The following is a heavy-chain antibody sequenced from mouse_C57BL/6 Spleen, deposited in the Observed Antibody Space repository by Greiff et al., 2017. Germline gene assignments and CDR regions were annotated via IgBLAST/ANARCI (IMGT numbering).Heavy chain of an antibody. J-gene: IGHJ4*01. CDR2: IYPGDGDT. CDR3: AREYYNYAMDY. Sequence: QVQLQQSGPELVKPGASVKISCKASGYAFSSSWMNWVKQRPGKGLEWIGRIYPGDGDTNYNGKFKGKATLTADKSSSTAYMQLSSLKSEDSAVCFCAREYYNYAMDYWGQGTSVTVSS. V-gene: IGHV1-82*01. D-gene: IGHD2-12*01. CDR1: GYAFSSSW.